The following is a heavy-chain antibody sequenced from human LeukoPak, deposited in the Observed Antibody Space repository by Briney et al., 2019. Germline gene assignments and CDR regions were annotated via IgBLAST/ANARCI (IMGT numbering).Heavy chain of an antibody. CDR2: IYNSGST. V-gene: IGHV4-59*01. D-gene: IGHD3-3*01. CDR3: ARVGAEFWSGHFFEF. Sequence: SETLSLTCTVSGGSISTYYWSWIRQPPGKGLEWIGYIYNSGSTNYNPSLKSRVTISVDTSKNQFSLKLSSVTAADAAVYYCARVGAEFWSGHFFEFWGQGTLVTVSS. J-gene: IGHJ4*02. CDR1: GGSISTYY.